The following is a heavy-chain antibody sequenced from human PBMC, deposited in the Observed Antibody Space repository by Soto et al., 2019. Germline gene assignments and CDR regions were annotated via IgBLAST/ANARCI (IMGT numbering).Heavy chain of an antibody. D-gene: IGHD6-13*01. V-gene: IGHV3-48*01. CDR2: ISSSSSTI. J-gene: IGHJ5*02. CDR3: ARGPTRIYSSFDP. CDR1: GFTFSSYS. Sequence: PGGSLRLSCAASGFTFSSYSMNWVRQAPGKGLEWVSYISSSSSTIYYADSVKGRFTISRDNAKNSLYLQMNSLRAEDTAVYYCARGPTRIYSSFDPWGQGTLVTVSS.